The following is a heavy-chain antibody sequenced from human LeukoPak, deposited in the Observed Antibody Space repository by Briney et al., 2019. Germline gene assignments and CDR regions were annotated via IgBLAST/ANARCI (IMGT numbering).Heavy chain of an antibody. CDR1: GASINSHY. J-gene: IGHJ6*03. V-gene: IGHV4-59*11. Sequence: SETLSLTCAVSGASINSHYWSWIRQPPGKGLEWTGYTSGSISDNPSLKSRVAVSVDPSQNRVSLSLTSVTAADTAVYYCARVLAIFGLDTTDFYMDVWGKGTTVTVSS. CDR2: TSGSI. D-gene: IGHD3/OR15-3a*01. CDR3: ARVLAIFGLDTTDFYMDV.